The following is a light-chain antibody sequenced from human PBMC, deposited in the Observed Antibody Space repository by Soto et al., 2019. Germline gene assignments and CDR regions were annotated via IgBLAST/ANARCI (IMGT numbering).Light chain of an antibody. CDR1: QDITNY. Sequence: IQMTQSPSSLSASVGDRVTITCQASQDITNYLNWYQQKPGKAPKLLIYTASSLQSGVPSRFSGGGSGTDFNFSISSLQPEDIATYYCQQYDYLPFTFGPGTKVDIK. J-gene: IGKJ3*01. V-gene: IGKV1-33*01. CDR3: QQYDYLPFT. CDR2: TAS.